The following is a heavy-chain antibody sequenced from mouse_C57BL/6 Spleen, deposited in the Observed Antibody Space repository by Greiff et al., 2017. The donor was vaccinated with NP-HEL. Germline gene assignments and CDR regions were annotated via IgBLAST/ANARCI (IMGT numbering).Heavy chain of an antibody. CDR2: IDPSDSET. J-gene: IGHJ3*01. CDR3: ARGNDGYYAWFAY. CDR1: GYTFTSYW. D-gene: IGHD2-3*01. Sequence: QVQLQQPGAELVRPGSSVKLSCKASGYTFTSYWMHWVKQRPIQGLEWIGNIDPSDSETHYNQKFKDKATLTVDKSSSTAYMQLSSLTSEDSAVYYCARGNDGYYAWFAYWGQGTLVTVSA. V-gene: IGHV1-52*01.